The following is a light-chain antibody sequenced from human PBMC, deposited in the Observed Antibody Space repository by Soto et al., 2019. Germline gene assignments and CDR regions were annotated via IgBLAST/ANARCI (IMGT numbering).Light chain of an antibody. V-gene: IGLV2-11*01. CDR1: SSDVVGYNS. Sequence: QSSLSQPGPVSGAPGRSFPISCTVTSSDVVGYNSVSWYQPHPDKAPKLNIYDVTRRPSGVRDRFFASKSGNTAPLTIAGLQAEDEDDYYCCSYAGSYNYVFGTGTKV. CDR2: DVT. CDR3: CSYAGSYNYV. J-gene: IGLJ1*01.